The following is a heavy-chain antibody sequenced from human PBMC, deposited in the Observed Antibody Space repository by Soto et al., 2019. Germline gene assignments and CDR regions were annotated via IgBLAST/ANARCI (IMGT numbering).Heavy chain of an antibody. V-gene: IGHV4-31*03. CDR3: AASCVACGGFYYYGMDV. J-gene: IGHJ6*02. D-gene: IGHD2-21*01. CDR2: IYYSGTT. CDR1: GGSISSGGYY. Sequence: QVQLQESGPGLVKPSQTLSLTCTVSGGSISSGGYYWYWIRQHPGKGLEWIGYIYYSGTTYYNPSLKSRVTLSLDTSKNQFSLKLSSVTAADTAVYYCAASCVACGGFYYYGMDVWGQGTTVTVSS.